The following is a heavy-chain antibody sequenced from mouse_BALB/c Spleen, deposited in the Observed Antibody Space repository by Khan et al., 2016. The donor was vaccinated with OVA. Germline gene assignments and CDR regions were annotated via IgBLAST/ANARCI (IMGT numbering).Heavy chain of an antibody. CDR1: GFTFSSYG. V-gene: IGHV5-6-3*01. Sequence: EVELVESGGGLVQPGGSLKLSCAASGFTFSSYGMSWVRQTPDKRLELVATINSNGGSTYYPDSVKGRFTISRDNAKNTLYLQMSSLKSEDTAMYYCERRGRTINWGQGTTLTGSS. CDR3: ERRGRTIN. CDR2: INSNGGST. J-gene: IGHJ2*01.